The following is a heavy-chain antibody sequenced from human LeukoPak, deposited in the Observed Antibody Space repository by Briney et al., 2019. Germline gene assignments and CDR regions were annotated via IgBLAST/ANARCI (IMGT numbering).Heavy chain of an antibody. CDR3: ARGGGYSSGWYYQSNWFDP. Sequence: SETLSLTCAVYGGSFSGYYWSWIRQPPGKGLEWIGEINHSGSTNYNPSLKSRVTISVDTSKNQFSLKLSSVTAADTAVYYCARGGGYSSGWYYQSNWFDPWGQGTLVTVSS. CDR1: GGSFSGYY. V-gene: IGHV4-34*01. CDR2: INHSGST. J-gene: IGHJ5*02. D-gene: IGHD6-19*01.